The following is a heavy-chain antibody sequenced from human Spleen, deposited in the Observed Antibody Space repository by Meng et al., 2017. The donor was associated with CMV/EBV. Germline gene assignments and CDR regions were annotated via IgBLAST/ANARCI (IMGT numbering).Heavy chain of an antibody. Sequence: GESLKISCAASGFTFSSYSMNWVRQAPGKGLEWVSSISSSSSYIYYADSVKGRLTISRDNAKNSLYLQMNSLRAEDTAVYYCARGVVPTNYYYGMDVWGQGTTVTVSS. CDR1: GFTFSSYS. CDR2: ISSSSSYI. D-gene: IGHD2-2*01. V-gene: IGHV3-21*01. CDR3: ARGVVPTNYYYGMDV. J-gene: IGHJ6*02.